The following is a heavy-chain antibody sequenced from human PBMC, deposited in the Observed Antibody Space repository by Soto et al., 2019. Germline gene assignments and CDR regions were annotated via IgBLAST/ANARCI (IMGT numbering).Heavy chain of an antibody. Sequence: SQTLSLTCTVSGGSISRYYWSWIRQPPGKGLEWIGEINHSGSTNYNPSLKSRVTISVDTSKNQFSLKLSPVTAADTAVYYCARALATRVHESWGQGTLVTVSS. CDR3: ARALATRVHES. D-gene: IGHD1-26*01. V-gene: IGHV4-34*01. CDR1: GGSISRYY. J-gene: IGHJ4*02. CDR2: INHSGST.